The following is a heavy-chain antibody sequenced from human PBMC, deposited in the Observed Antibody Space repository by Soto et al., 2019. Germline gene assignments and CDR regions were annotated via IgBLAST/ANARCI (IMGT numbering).Heavy chain of an antibody. CDR1: GYTLTDYY. V-gene: IGHV1-2*02. Sequence: GASVKVSCKASGYTLTDYYMHWVRQAPGQGLEWMGWINPKNGDTNSAQKFRGRVTMTRDTSISTAYLELSSLRSDDTAVYYCARSTGSYSHYGMDVWGQGTTVTVSS. CDR2: INPKNGDT. CDR3: ARSTGSYSHYGMDV. J-gene: IGHJ6*02. D-gene: IGHD1-26*01.